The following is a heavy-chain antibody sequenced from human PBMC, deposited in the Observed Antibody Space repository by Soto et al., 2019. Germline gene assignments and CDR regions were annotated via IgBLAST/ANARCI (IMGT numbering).Heavy chain of an antibody. D-gene: IGHD6-19*01. J-gene: IGHJ3*02. CDR1: GFTFSSYW. Sequence: LSLTCAASGFTFSSYWMSWVRQAPGKGLEWVANIKQDGSEKYYVDSVKGRFTISRDNAKNSLYLQMNSLRAEDTAVYYCARPPPIAVAPEDHHSEDAFDIWGQGTMVTVSS. V-gene: IGHV3-7*05. CDR2: IKQDGSEK. CDR3: ARPPPIAVAPEDHHSEDAFDI.